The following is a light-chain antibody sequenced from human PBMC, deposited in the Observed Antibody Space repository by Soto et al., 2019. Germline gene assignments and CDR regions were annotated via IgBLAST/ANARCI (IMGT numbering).Light chain of an antibody. V-gene: IGKV1-5*03. CDR1: QSINPY. J-gene: IGKJ5*01. CDR3: QQYNTVSMS. Sequence: DVQMTQSPSTLSASVGDRVTITCRASQSINPYLAWYQQKPGKAPKLLIQKASSLQSGVPSRFSGSGSGTEFTLTISSLHPDDFATYFCQQYNTVSMSFGQGTRLEIK. CDR2: KAS.